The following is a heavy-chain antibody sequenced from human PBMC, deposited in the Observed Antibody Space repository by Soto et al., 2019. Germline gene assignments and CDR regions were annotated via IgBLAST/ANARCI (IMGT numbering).Heavy chain of an antibody. V-gene: IGHV3-23*01. CDR2: ISGSGGST. Sequence: PGGSLRLSCAASGFTFSSYSISWVRQAPWKGLEWVSAISGSGGSTYYADSVKGRFTISRDNSKNTLYLQMNSLRDEDTAVYYCAKLSGWKPTDYWGQGNLVTVSS. D-gene: IGHD6-19*01. CDR3: AKLSGWKPTDY. J-gene: IGHJ4*02. CDR1: GFTFSSYS.